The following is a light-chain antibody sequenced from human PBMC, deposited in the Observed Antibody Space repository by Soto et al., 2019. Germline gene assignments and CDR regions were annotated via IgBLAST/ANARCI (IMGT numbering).Light chain of an antibody. Sequence: LTQPASVSGSPGQSITISCTGTSSDVGSYNLVSWYQQHPGKAPKLMIYEGSKRPSGVSNRFSGSKSGNTASPTISGLQAEDEADYYCCSYAGSSTGYVFGTGTKVTVL. CDR2: EGS. CDR1: SSDVGSYNL. V-gene: IGLV2-23*01. CDR3: CSYAGSSTGYV. J-gene: IGLJ1*01.